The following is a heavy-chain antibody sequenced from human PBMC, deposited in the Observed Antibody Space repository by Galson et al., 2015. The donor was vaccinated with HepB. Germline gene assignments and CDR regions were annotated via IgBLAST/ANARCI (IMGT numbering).Heavy chain of an antibody. J-gene: IGHJ4*02. D-gene: IGHD3-10*01. CDR1: GYTFTSYG. Sequence: SVKVSCKASGYTFTSYGLSWVRQAPGQGLEWMGWISTYNGNTNYAQNLQGRATMTRDTTTSTAYMEMRRLTSDDTADYYCAGGGDIIDYWGQGTLVTVSS. CDR3: AGGGDIIDY. CDR2: ISTYNGNT. V-gene: IGHV1-18*01.